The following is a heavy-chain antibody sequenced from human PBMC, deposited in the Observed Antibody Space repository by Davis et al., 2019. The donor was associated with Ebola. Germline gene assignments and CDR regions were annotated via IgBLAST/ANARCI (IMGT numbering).Heavy chain of an antibody. J-gene: IGHJ1*01. D-gene: IGHD3-22*01. CDR2: ISYDGSNK. CDR1: GFTFSSYG. V-gene: IGHV3-30*03. CDR3: VIVGGENYDESGFNFHH. Sequence: GESLKISCAASGFTFSSYGMHWVRQAPGKGLEWVAVISYDGSNKYYADSVKGRFTISRDNSKNTLHLQMNSLGAEDTAVYYCVIVGGENYDESGFNFHHWGQGTLVTVSS.